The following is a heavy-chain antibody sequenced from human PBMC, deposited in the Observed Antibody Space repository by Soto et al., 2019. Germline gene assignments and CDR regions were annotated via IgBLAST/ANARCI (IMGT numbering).Heavy chain of an antibody. J-gene: IGHJ4*02. CDR3: VKEHYDILTGLPQLFH. Sequence: GGSLRLSCSASGFTFSSYAMHWVRQAPGKGLEYVSAISSNGGSTYYADSVKGRFTISRDNSRNTLYLQMSSLRAEDTAVYYCVKEHYDILTGLPQLFHWGQGTLVTVSS. CDR2: ISSNGGST. D-gene: IGHD3-9*01. CDR1: GFTFSSYA. V-gene: IGHV3-64D*06.